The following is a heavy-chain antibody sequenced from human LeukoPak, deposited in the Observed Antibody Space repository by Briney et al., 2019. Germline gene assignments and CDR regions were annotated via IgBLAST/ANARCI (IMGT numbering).Heavy chain of an antibody. V-gene: IGHV1-2*02. CDR3: ARGSTVVTSRFDP. J-gene: IGHJ5*02. CDR1: GYTFTGYY. D-gene: IGHD4-23*01. CDR2: INPNSGGT. Sequence: GASVKVSCKASGYTFTGYYMHWVRQAPGQGLEWMGWINPNSGGTNYAQKFQGRVTMTRDTSISTAYMELSRLRSDDTAVYYCARGSTVVTSRFDPWGQGTLVTVSS.